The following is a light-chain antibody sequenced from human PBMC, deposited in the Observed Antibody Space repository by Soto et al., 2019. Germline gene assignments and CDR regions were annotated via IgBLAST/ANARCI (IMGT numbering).Light chain of an antibody. CDR1: QDISNY. CDR2: DAS. CDR3: QQYDNLPPLT. Sequence: DIQMTQSPSSLSASVGDRVTITCQASQDISNYLNWYQQKPGKAPKLLIYDASNLETGVTSRFSGSGSGTDFTFTISSLQPEDIATYSCQQYDNLPPLTFGGGTKVEIK. J-gene: IGKJ4*01. V-gene: IGKV1-33*01.